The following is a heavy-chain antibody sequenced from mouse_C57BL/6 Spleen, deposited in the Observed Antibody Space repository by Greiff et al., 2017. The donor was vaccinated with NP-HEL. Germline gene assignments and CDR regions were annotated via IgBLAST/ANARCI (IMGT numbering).Heavy chain of an antibody. J-gene: IGHJ3*01. D-gene: IGHD2-2*01. CDR1: GYTFTDYY. CDR3: ARDGYDGGAWFAY. Sequence: LVKPGASVKMSCKASGYTFTDYYMNWVKQSHGKSLEWIGVINPYNGGTSYNQKFKGKATLTVDKSSSTAYMELNSLTSEDSAVYYCARDGYDGGAWFAYWGQGTLVTVSA. V-gene: IGHV1-19*01. CDR2: INPYNGGT.